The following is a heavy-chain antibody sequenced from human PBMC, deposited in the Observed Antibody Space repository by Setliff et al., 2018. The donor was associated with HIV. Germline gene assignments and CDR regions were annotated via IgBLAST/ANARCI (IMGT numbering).Heavy chain of an antibody. D-gene: IGHD3-10*01. V-gene: IGHV4-39*01. J-gene: IGHJ4*02. CDR2: IHHSGTA. Sequence: PSETLSLTCTVSGGSITRTPYYWGWIRQPPGKGLEWIGSIHHSGTAYDNPSLKSRVTISVDPSKNQILLRLSSVTAADTAVYYRARLSGGMVPNYWGQGTLVTVSS. CDR1: GGSITRTPYY. CDR3: ARLSGGMVPNY.